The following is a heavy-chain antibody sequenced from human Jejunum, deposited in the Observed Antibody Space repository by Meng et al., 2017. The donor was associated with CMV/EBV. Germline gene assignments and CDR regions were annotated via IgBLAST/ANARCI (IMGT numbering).Heavy chain of an antibody. D-gene: IGHD3-22*01. CDR3: TRDNDGSSHYSQFDY. Sequence: SGFPLHSYGMHWVRQFPGEGLEWETVLWYDGSRKYCADSVQGRFSISRDNSKNTVYLQMNSLRAEDTAVYYCTRDNDGSSHYSQFDYWGQGTLVTVSP. CDR1: GFPLHSYG. V-gene: IGHV3-33*01. CDR2: LWYDGSRK. J-gene: IGHJ4*02.